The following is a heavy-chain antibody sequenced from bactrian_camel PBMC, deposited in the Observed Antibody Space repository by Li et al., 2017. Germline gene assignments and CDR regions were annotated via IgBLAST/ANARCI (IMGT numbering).Heavy chain of an antibody. J-gene: IGHJ6*01. V-gene: IGHV3-2*01. CDR3: AKDYRPYYSDYDVGRGFGY. Sequence: HVQLVESGGGSVQPGGSLTLSCAASGFIFSAYYMTWVRQAPGKGLEWVTSIHSDGGDTWYHDSVKGRFTMSKDNAKNTLYLQLNSLKTEDTAMYYCAKDYRPYYSDYDVGRGFGYWGQGTQVTVS. CDR2: IHSDGGDT. CDR1: GFIFSAYY. D-gene: IGHD4*01.